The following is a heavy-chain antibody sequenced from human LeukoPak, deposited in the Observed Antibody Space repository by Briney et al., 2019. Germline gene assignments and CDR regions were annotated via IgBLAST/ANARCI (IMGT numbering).Heavy chain of an antibody. CDR3: ARDTTMITYWFDP. Sequence: ASVKVPCKASGYTFTGYYMHWVRQAPGQGLEWMGWINPNSGGTNYAQKFQGRVTMTRDTSVSTAYMELNRLRSDDTGVYYCARDTTMITYWFDPRGQGTLVTVSS. D-gene: IGHD5-18*01. CDR2: INPNSGGT. V-gene: IGHV1-2*02. J-gene: IGHJ5*02. CDR1: GYTFTGYY.